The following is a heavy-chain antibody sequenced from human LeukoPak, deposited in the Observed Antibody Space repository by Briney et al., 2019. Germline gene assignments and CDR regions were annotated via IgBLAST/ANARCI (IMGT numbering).Heavy chain of an antibody. D-gene: IGHD5-18*01. J-gene: IGHJ5*02. V-gene: IGHV1-18*01. CDR3: ARRNTAMVHNWFDP. CDR2: ISAYNGNT. CDR1: GYTFTSYG. Sequence: ASVKVSCKASGYTFTSYGISWVRQAPGQGLEWMGWISAYNGNTNYAQKFQGRVTMTTDTSTSTAYMELRSLRSDDTAVFYCARRNTAMVHNWFDPWGQGTLVTVSS.